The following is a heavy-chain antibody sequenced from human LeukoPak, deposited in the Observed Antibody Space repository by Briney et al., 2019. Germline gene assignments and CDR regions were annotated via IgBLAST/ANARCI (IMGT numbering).Heavy chain of an antibody. D-gene: IGHD2-2*01. J-gene: IGHJ5*02. CDR1: GYTFTSYG. CDR3: ARDLYCSSTSCYWYWFDP. CDR2: ISAYNGNT. V-gene: IGHV1-18*01. Sequence: GASVKVSCKASGYTFTSYGISWVRQAPGQGLEWMGCISAYNGNTNYAQKLQGRVTMTTDTSTSTAYMELRSLRSDDTAVYYCARDLYCSSTSCYWYWFDPWGQGTLVTVSS.